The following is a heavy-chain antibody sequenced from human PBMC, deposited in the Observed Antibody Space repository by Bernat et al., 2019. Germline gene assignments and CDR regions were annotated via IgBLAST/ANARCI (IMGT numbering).Heavy chain of an antibody. D-gene: IGHD3-16*02. V-gene: IGHV4-31*03. Sequence: QVQLQESGPGLVKPSQTLSLTCTVSGGSISSGGYYWSWIRQHPGKGLEWIGYIYYSGSTYYNPSLKSRVTISVDTSKNQFSLKLSSVTAADTAVYYCARAYYDYIWGSYRTTTGGFDPWGQGTLVTVCS. CDR1: GGSISSGGYY. J-gene: IGHJ5*02. CDR3: ARAYYDYIWGSYRTTTGGFDP. CDR2: IYYSGST.